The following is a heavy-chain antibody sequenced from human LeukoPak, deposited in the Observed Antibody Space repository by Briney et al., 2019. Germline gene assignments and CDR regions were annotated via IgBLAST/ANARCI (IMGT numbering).Heavy chain of an antibody. Sequence: GGSLRLSCAGSGFTFNDYAMNWVRQAPGKGLEWVSSISSSSSYIYYADSVKGRFTISRDNAKNSLYLQMNSLRAEDTAVYYCVRGATVTNPQDFDYWGQGTLVTVSS. CDR2: ISSSSSYI. D-gene: IGHD4-17*01. CDR3: VRGATVTNPQDFDY. V-gene: IGHV3-21*01. CDR1: GFTFNDYA. J-gene: IGHJ4*02.